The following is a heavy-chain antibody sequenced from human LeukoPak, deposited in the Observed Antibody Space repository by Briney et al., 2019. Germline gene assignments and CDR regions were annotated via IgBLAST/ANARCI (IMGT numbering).Heavy chain of an antibody. J-gene: IGHJ3*02. V-gene: IGHV3-30*02. CDR2: KRDDGSNK. D-gene: IGHD2/OR15-2a*01. CDR3: AKDLPQYPPPGAFDI. Sequence: PGGSLRLSCAASGFTFSSYGMHWVRQAPGKGLEWVAFKRDDGSNKYYADSVKGRFTISRDNSKNTLYLQMNSLRAEDTAVYYCAKDLPQYPPPGAFDIWGQGTMVTVSS. CDR1: GFTFSSYG.